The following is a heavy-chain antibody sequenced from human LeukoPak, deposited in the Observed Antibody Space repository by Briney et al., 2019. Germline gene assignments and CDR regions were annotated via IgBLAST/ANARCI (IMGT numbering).Heavy chain of an antibody. CDR3: ARGSGHKYDFTGRERTKSRLDY. D-gene: IGHD3/OR15-3a*01. J-gene: IGHJ4*02. CDR2: ISFDGSNR. Sequence: GRSLTLSCAGFGFTFSSYGRHWVRQAPGKGLEWVAVISFDGSNRYYKDSVKGRFTISRDNSKNTLYLQMNSLRTEDTAVYYCARGSGHKYDFTGRERTKSRLDYWGQGTLVTVSS. V-gene: IGHV3-30*03. CDR1: GFTFSSYG.